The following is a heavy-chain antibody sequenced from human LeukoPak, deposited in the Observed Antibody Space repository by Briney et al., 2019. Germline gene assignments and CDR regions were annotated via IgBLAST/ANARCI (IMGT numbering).Heavy chain of an antibody. J-gene: IGHJ6*03. CDR3: VRLAALRGFYYYMDV. V-gene: IGHV4-38-2*02. CDR1: GYSISSGYY. D-gene: IGHD6-25*01. CDR2: VYRNGNT. Sequence: SETLSLTCTVSGYSISSGYYWGWIRQPPGKGLEWVANVYRNGNTYYSPSLESRVTISVDTSQNLFSLKLSSLSAADTAVYYCVRLAALRGFYYYMDVWGKGTAVTVSS.